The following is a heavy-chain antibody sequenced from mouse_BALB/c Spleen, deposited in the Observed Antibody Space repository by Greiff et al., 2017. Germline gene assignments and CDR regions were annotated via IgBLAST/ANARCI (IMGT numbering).Heavy chain of an antibody. CDR3: ARWDDYAGFAY. D-gene: IGHD2-4*01. CDR1: GFSLTSYG. CDR2: IWAGGST. V-gene: IGHV2-9*02. Sequence: VQRVESGPGLVAPSQSLSLTCTVSGFSLTSYGVHWVRQPPGKGLEWLGVIWAGGSTNYNSALMSRLSISKDNSKSQVFLKMNSLQTDDTAMYYCARWDDYAGFAYWGQGTLVTVSA. J-gene: IGHJ3*01.